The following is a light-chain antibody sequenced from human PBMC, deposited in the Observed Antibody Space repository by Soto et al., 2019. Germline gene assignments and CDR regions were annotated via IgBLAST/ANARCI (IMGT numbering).Light chain of an antibody. CDR3: HEFGNSPPT. J-gene: IGKJ4*01. CDR1: QSVTNY. V-gene: IGKV3-20*01. CDR2: DSS. Sequence: VLTQSPGTLSLSPGERATLSCRASQSVTNYLAWYQQKPGQAPRLLIYDSSSRATGIPDRFSGSGSGTDFTLTISRLEPEDLAVYYCHEFGNSPPTFGGGTKVEIK.